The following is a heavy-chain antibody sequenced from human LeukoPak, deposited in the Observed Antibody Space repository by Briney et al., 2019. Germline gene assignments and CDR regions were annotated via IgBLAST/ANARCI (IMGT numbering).Heavy chain of an antibody. CDR2: ISTYNGNT. J-gene: IGHJ4*02. Sequence: ASVKVSCKASAYSFNSYGITWVRQAPGQGLEWMGWISTYNGNTNYAQKFQGRVTMTTDTSTSTAYMELRSLRSDDTAIYYCARARGLYSSGWYYFDYWGQGTLVTVSS. V-gene: IGHV1-18*01. CDR3: ARARGLYSSGWYYFDY. D-gene: IGHD6-19*01. CDR1: AYSFNSYG.